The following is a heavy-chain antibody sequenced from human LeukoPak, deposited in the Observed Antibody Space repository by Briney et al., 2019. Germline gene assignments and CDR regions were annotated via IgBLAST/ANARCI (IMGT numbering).Heavy chain of an antibody. V-gene: IGHV3-23*01. CDR1: GFTFNNFA. CDR3: AKDDSRALDHFDY. CDR2: ISASGSHT. Sequence: GGSLRLSCAASGFTFNNFAMSWVRQAPGKGLEWVSGISASGSHTYYGDSAKGRFTISRDKSKSTLSLQMNSLRAEDTAVYYCAKDDSRALDHFDYWGQGTLVTVSS. J-gene: IGHJ4*02. D-gene: IGHD3-22*01.